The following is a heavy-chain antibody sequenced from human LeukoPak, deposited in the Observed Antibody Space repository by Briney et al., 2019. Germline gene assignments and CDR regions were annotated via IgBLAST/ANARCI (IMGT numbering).Heavy chain of an antibody. CDR2: INPNSGGT. V-gene: IGHV1-2*02. D-gene: IGHD3-22*01. CDR1: GYTFTGYY. CDR3: ARGGDSSGYYSSQGDY. J-gene: IGHJ4*02. Sequence: ASVKVSCKASGYTFTGYYMHWVRQAPGPGLEWMGWINPNSGGTNYAQRFRGRVTMTRETSISTAYIELNRLRSDDTAVYYCARGGDSSGYYSSQGDYWGQGTLVTVSS.